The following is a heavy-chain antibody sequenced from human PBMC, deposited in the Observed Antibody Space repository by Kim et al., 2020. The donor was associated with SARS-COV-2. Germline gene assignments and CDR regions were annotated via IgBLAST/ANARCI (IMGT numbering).Heavy chain of an antibody. V-gene: IGHV4-39*01. CDR3: ARQAASARFLEWLFQERHFDY. CDR1: GDSISSSTYY. J-gene: IGHJ4*02. D-gene: IGHD3-3*01. Sequence: SETLSLTCTVSGDSISSSTYYWGWIRQPPGKGLEWIGSLYYTGSTYYNPSLKSRVTMSVDTSKNQFSLKLSSVTAADTAVYYCARQAASARFLEWLFQERHFDYWGQGTLVTVSS. CDR2: LYYTGST.